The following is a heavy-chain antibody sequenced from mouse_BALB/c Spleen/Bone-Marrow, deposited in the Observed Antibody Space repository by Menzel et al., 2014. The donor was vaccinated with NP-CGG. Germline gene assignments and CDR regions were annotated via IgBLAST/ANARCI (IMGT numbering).Heavy chain of an antibody. CDR2: ISSGSSTI. CDR1: GFTFSSFG. CDR3: ARYGNYFYAMDY. Sequence: EVQLVESGGGLVQPGGSRKLSCAASGFTFSSFGMHWVRQAPEKGLEWVAYISSGSSTIYYADTVKGRFTISRDNPKNTLFLQITSLRSEDTAMYYCARYGNYFYAMDYWGQGTSVTVSS. J-gene: IGHJ4*01. V-gene: IGHV5-17*02. D-gene: IGHD2-1*01.